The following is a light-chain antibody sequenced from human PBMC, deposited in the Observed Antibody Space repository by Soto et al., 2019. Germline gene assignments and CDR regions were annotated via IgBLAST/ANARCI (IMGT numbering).Light chain of an antibody. CDR2: GAS. V-gene: IGKV3D-20*02. J-gene: IGKJ5*01. CDR3: QQRSNWIT. Sequence: PGERATLSCGASQSVSSSYLAWYQQKPGLAPRILIYGASTRATGIPARFSGSGSGTDFTLTISSLEPEDFAVYYCQQRSNWITFGQGTRLEIK. CDR1: QSVSSSY.